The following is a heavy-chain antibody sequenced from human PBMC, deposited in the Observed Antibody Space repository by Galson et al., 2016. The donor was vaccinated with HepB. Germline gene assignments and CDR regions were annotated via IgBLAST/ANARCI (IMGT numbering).Heavy chain of an antibody. CDR2: ISWNSRSI. CDR1: GFTFEDYA. D-gene: IGHD3-3*01. Sequence: CAASGFTFEDYALHWVRQTPGKGLEWVSGISWNSRSIGYADSVRGRFTVSRDNAKRSPYLQMNSLRTEDTALYFCAKSLRVLRPLNDWGQGSQVIVSA. CDR3: AKSLRVLRPLND. V-gene: IGHV3-9*01. J-gene: IGHJ4*02.